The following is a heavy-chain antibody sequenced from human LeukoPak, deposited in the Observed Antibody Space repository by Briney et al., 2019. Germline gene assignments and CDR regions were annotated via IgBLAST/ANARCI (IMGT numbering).Heavy chain of an antibody. D-gene: IGHD5-18*01. CDR2: VSTDGSTT. CDR1: GFTFSSSW. Sequence: GGSLRLSCAASGFTFSSSWMHWVRQAAGKGLEWVSHVSTDGSTTAFADSVKGRFTISRDNAKNTVYRQMNSLRAEDTAVYYCARSIGYGASGGQGPLVTVSS. V-gene: IGHV3-74*01. J-gene: IGHJ4*02. CDR3: ARSIGYGAS.